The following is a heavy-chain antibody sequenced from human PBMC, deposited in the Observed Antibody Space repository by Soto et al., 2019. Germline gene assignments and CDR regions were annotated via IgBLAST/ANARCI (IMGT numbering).Heavy chain of an antibody. V-gene: IGHV1-69*13. J-gene: IGHJ6*02. CDR1: GGTFSSYA. D-gene: IGHD4-17*01. Sequence: SVKLSCKASGGTFSSYAISWVRQAPGQGLEWMGGIIPIFGTANYAQKFQGRVTITADESTSTAYMELSSLRSEDTAVYYCARAYTPDYGDYADYYYGMDVWGQGTTVTVSS. CDR3: ARAYTPDYGDYADYYYGMDV. CDR2: IIPIFGTA.